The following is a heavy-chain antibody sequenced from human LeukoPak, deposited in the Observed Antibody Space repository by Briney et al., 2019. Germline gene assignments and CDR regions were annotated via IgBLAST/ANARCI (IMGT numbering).Heavy chain of an antibody. Sequence: SGGSLRLSCAASGFTFSSYSINWVRQAPRKGLEWVSSISSSSSYIYYADSVKGRFTISRDNAKNSLYLQMNSLRSDDTAVYYCARTSEGVTTFDYWGQGTLVTVSS. CDR1: GFTFSSYS. D-gene: IGHD4-17*01. V-gene: IGHV3-21*04. CDR3: ARTSEGVTTFDY. CDR2: ISSSSSYI. J-gene: IGHJ4*02.